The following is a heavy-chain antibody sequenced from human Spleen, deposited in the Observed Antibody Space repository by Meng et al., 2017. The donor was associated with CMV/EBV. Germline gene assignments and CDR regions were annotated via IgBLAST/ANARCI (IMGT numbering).Heavy chain of an antibody. CDR2: VNANSGAK. CDR3: ARAPVDSSGYSYYYYGMDV. D-gene: IGHD3-22*01. Sequence: ASVKVSCKASGYTFTGYYMNWVRQAPGQGLEWMGWVNANSGAKDYAQKFQGRVTMTRDTSISTAYMELSRLRSDDTAVYYCARAPVDSSGYSYYYYGMDVWGQGTTVTVSS. J-gene: IGHJ6*02. V-gene: IGHV1-2*02. CDR1: GYTFTGYY.